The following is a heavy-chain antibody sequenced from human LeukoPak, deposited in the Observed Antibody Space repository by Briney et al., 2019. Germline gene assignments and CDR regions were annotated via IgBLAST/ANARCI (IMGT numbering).Heavy chain of an antibody. CDR3: ARGPVTRFEI. Sequence: GGSLRLSCAASGFTVSSNYMSWVRQAPGKGLEWVSVIYSGGTTYYADSVKGRFPISRDNSNNPLYLQMNSLRAEDTAVYYCARGPVTRFEIWGQGTMVTVSS. V-gene: IGHV3-53*01. D-gene: IGHD4-17*01. J-gene: IGHJ3*02. CDR1: GFTVSSNY. CDR2: IYSGGTT.